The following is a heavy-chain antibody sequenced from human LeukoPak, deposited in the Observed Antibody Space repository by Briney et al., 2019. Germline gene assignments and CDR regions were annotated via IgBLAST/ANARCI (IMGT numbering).Heavy chain of an antibody. D-gene: IGHD6-13*01. V-gene: IGHV4-61*02. CDR3: ARMSEEGEQQLVAPSYYFDY. J-gene: IGHJ4*02. CDR1: GGSISSGSYY. CDR2: IYTSGST. Sequence: NASETLSLTCTVSGGSISSGSYYWSWIRQPAGKGLEWIGRIYTSGSTNYNPSLKSRVTISVDTSKNQFSLKLSSVTAADTAVYYCARMSEEGEQQLVAPSYYFDYWGQGTLVTVSS.